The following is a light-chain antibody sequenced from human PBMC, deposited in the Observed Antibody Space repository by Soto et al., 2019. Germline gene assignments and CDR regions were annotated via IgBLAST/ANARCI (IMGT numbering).Light chain of an antibody. Sequence: QSALTQPASVSGSPGQSITISCTGTSSDVGGYNYVSWYQQHPGKAPKLMIYDVSNRPSGVSNRFSGSKSGNTASLTISGLQAEDEADYYCSSYTSRSTLVFXTGTKVTVL. CDR2: DVS. CDR3: SSYTSRSTLV. V-gene: IGLV2-14*01. J-gene: IGLJ1*01. CDR1: SSDVGGYNY.